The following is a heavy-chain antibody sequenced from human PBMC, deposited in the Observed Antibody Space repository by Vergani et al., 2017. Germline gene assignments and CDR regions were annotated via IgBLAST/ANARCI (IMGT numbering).Heavy chain of an antibody. CDR2: IRSKANSYAT. CDR3: TRPLASIAVGGMDV. D-gene: IGHD6-19*01. Sequence: EVQLVESGGGLVQPGGSLKLSCAASGFTFSGSAMHWVRQASGKGLEWVGRIRSKANSYATAYAASEKGRFTISRDDSKNTAYLQMNSLKTVDTAVYYCTRPLASIAVGGMDVWGKGTTVTVSS. J-gene: IGHJ6*03. CDR1: GFTFSGSA. V-gene: IGHV3-73*02.